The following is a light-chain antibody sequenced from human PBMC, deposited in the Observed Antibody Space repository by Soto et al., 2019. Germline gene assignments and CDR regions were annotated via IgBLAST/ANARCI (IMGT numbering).Light chain of an antibody. J-gene: IGKJ4*01. V-gene: IGKV3-15*01. CDR1: QYVGTR. Sequence: EIGLTQSPATLSSSTEETATLSCRASQYVGTRLACYQHKPGQAPRLLISYASTGATVNPARFTVSGYGTDFTLTINSLRSEDVAVYYCQQFHRWPVTFGGGTKVDIK. CDR2: YAS. CDR3: QQFHRWPVT.